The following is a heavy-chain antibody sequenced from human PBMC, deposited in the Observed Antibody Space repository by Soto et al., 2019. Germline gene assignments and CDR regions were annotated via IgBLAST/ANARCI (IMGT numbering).Heavy chain of an antibody. Sequence: GESLKISFKGSGYSFTSYWIGWVRPMPGKGLEWMGIIYPGDSDTRYSPSFQGQVTISADKSISTAYLQWSSLKASDTAMYYCARLFGRDGYNYDYYYGMDVWGQGTTVTVSS. CDR2: IYPGDSDT. D-gene: IGHD5-12*01. CDR1: GYSFTSYW. V-gene: IGHV5-51*01. CDR3: ARLFGRDGYNYDYYYGMDV. J-gene: IGHJ6*02.